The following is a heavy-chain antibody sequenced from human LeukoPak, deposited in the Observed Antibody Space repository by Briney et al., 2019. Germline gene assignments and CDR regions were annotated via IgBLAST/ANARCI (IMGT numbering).Heavy chain of an antibody. CDR3: ASVMDTASL. D-gene: IGHD5-18*01. Sequence: ASVKVSCKASGYTFTGYYMHWVRQAPGQGLEWMGWINTNTGNPTYAQGFTGRFVFSLDTSVSTAYLQISSLKAEDTAVYYCASVMDTASLWGQGTLVTVSS. V-gene: IGHV7-4-1*02. J-gene: IGHJ4*02. CDR1: GYTFTGYY. CDR2: INTNTGNP.